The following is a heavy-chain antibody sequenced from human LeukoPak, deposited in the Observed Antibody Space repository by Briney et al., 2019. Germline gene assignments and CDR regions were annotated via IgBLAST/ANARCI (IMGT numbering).Heavy chain of an antibody. CDR2: INHSGST. CDR3: ARVRIRILDY. CDR1: GGSISSSNS. D-gene: IGHD1-26*01. Sequence: PSETLSLTCAVSGGSISSSNSWSWVRQPPGKGLEWIGEINHSGSTSYHPSLKSRVTMSVGKSKNQFSLKLTSVTAADTAVYYCARVRIRILDYWGQGTLVTVSS. J-gene: IGHJ4*02. V-gene: IGHV4-4*02.